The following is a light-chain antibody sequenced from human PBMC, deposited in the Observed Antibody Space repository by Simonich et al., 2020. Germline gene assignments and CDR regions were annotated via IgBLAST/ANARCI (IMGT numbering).Light chain of an antibody. V-gene: IGKV3-15*01. CDR3: QQYNNWPLT. CDR1: PSVSSN. CDR2: GAS. Sequence: EIVMTQSPATLSVSQGERATLSCRASPSVSSNFAWYQQKPGQAPGLLIYGASTRATGIPARFRGSGSGTEFTLTISSMQSEDFAVYYCQQYNNWPLTFSGGTKVEIK. J-gene: IGKJ4*01.